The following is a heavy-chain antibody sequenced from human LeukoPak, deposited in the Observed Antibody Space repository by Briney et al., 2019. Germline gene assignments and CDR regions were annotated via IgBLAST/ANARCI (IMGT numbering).Heavy chain of an antibody. Sequence: GGSLRLSCAASGFTFSSYSMNWARQAPGKGLEWVSSISSSSSYIYYADSVKGRFTISRDNAKNSLYLQMSSLRAEDTAVYYCARGPIAVAVDDAFDIWGQGTMVTVSS. V-gene: IGHV3-21*01. CDR1: GFTFSSYS. CDR3: ARGPIAVAVDDAFDI. CDR2: ISSSSSYI. J-gene: IGHJ3*02. D-gene: IGHD6-19*01.